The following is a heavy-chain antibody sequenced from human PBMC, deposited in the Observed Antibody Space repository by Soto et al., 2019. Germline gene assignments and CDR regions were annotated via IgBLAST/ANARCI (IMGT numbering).Heavy chain of an antibody. J-gene: IGHJ6*02. D-gene: IGHD2-21*02. V-gene: IGHV2-5*02. CDR3: VQSRCGGDCLQSYSSRSYYGLDV. Sequence: QITLKESGPPLVKPTQTLTLTCTFSGFSLSTIGVGVGWIRQPPGKALEWLALIYWDDDKRYSPSLKSRLTVTKLTSKNQVVLTMINTDPVDTATYYCVQSRCGGDCLQSYSSRSYYGLDVWGQGTTVTVSS. CDR2: IYWDDDK. CDR1: GFSLSTIGVG.